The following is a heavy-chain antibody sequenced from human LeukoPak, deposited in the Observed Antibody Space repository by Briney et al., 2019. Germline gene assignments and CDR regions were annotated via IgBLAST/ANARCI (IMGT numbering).Heavy chain of an antibody. J-gene: IGHJ4*02. V-gene: IGHV1-8*03. Sequence: RASVKVSCKASGYTFTSYDINWVRQATGQGLEWMGWMNPNSGNTGYAQKFQGRVTITRNTSISTAYMELSSLRSEDTAVYYCARSEVVAATPFDYWGQGTLVTVSS. CDR3: ARSEVVAATPFDY. D-gene: IGHD2-15*01. CDR1: GYTFTSYD. CDR2: MNPNSGNT.